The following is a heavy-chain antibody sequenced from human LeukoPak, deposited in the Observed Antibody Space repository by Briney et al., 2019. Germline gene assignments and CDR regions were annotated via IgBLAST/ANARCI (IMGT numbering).Heavy chain of an antibody. V-gene: IGHV1-18*01. CDR3: ASTQNSGSYPFDY. CDR1: GYTFSSYG. J-gene: IGHJ4*02. CDR2: VSAYNGNT. Sequence: GASVKVSCKASGYTFSSYGISWVRQAPGQGLEWMGWVSAYNGNTNYAQKLQGRVTMTTDTSTSTAYMELRSLRSDDTAVYYCASTQNSGSYPFDYWGQGTLVTVSS. D-gene: IGHD1-26*01.